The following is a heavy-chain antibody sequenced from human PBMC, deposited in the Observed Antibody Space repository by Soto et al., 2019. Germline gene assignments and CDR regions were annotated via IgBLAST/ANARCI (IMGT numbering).Heavy chain of an antibody. CDR3: ANGHSSSWYKLFDY. D-gene: IGHD6-13*01. CDR1: GFTFTSYA. Sequence: GGSLRLSCAASGFTFTSYAMNWVRQAPGKGLEWVSGISGSGGSTYYADSVKGRFTISRDNSKNTLYLLMNSLEAEDTAVYYCANGHSSSWYKLFDYWGQGTLVTVSS. CDR2: ISGSGGST. J-gene: IGHJ4*02. V-gene: IGHV3-23*01.